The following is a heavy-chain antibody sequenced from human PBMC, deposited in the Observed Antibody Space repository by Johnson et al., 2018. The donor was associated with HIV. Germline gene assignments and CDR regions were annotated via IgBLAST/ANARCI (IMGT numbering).Heavy chain of an antibody. Sequence: VQLVESGGGLVQPGGSLRLSCAASGFTFSNYAMSWVRQAPGKGLEWVSAITGRGAITYYADSVKGRLTISRDNSKNTLYLQMNSMRAEDTAVYYCAKARGYSYGGDAFDIWGQGTMVTVSS. CDR3: AKARGYSYGGDAFDI. D-gene: IGHD5-18*01. CDR2: ITGRGAIT. V-gene: IGHV3-23*04. CDR1: GFTFSNYA. J-gene: IGHJ3*02.